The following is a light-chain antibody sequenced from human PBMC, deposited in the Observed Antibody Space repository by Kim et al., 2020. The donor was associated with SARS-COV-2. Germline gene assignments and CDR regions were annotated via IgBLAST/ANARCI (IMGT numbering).Light chain of an antibody. CDR2: GAS. V-gene: IGKV3-20*01. CDR1: QSGSSSY. Sequence: PGERATLSGRASQSGSSSYLAWYQQKPGQAPRLLIYGASSRATGIPDRFSGSGSGTDFTLTISRLEPEDFAVYYCQQYGSSLSITFGQGTRLEIK. J-gene: IGKJ5*01. CDR3: QQYGSSLSIT.